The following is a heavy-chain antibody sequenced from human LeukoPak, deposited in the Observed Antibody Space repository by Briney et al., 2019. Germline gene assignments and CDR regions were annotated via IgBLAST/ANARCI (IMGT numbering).Heavy chain of an antibody. Sequence: GGPLRLSCAASGFTFSDYYMSWIRQAPGKGLEWVSYISSSGSTIYYADSVKGRFTISRDNAKNSLYLQMNSLRAEDTAVYYCASDLWFGRPNTLDYWGQGTLVTVSS. CDR3: ASDLWFGRPNTLDY. CDR2: ISSSGSTI. V-gene: IGHV3-11*01. D-gene: IGHD3-10*01. J-gene: IGHJ4*02. CDR1: GFTFSDYY.